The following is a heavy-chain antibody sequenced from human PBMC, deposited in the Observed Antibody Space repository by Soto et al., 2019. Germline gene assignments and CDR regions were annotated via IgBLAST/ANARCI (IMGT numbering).Heavy chain of an antibody. CDR1: GFTFWNYA. Sequence: EVQLLESGGGLGQPGGSLRLSCEASGFTFWNYAMTWVRQAPGKGPEWVSSISRNGDRTYYVDSVKGRFIISRDNSENTLFLQMDSLRAEDAAIYYCVKDWSGEKCPCMDVWGHGTRVTVSS. V-gene: IGHV3-23*01. CDR3: VKDWSGEKCPCMDV. CDR2: ISRNGDRT. D-gene: IGHD3-3*01. J-gene: IGHJ6*02.